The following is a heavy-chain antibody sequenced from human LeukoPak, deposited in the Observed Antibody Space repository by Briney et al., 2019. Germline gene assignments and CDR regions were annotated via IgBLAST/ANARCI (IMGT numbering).Heavy chain of an antibody. D-gene: IGHD4-17*01. Sequence: GGSLRLSCAASGFTLSDYDMHWVRQVPGQGLEWVAAAGEEDESYYPGSVEGRFSVSGEDAKNSLYLQMNSLRAGDTAVYYCVRDGGRTTADWYFDLWGRGTPVTVSS. J-gene: IGHJ2*01. CDR3: VRDGGRTTADWYFDL. CDR2: AGEEDES. CDR1: GFTLSDYD. V-gene: IGHV3-13*01.